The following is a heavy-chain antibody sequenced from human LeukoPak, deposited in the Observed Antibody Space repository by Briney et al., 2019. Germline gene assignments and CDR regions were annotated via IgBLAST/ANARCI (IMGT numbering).Heavy chain of an antibody. CDR2: INPNSGGT. CDR3: ARDYPGNGDYVLIRYYFDY. J-gene: IGHJ4*02. CDR1: GYTFTGYY. D-gene: IGHD4-17*01. Sequence: ASVKVSCKASGYTFTGYYMHWVRQAPGQGLEWMGWINPNSGGTNYAQKFQGRVTMTRDTSISTAYMELSRLRSDDTAVYYCARDYPGNGDYVLIRYYFDYWGQGTLVTVSS. V-gene: IGHV1-2*02.